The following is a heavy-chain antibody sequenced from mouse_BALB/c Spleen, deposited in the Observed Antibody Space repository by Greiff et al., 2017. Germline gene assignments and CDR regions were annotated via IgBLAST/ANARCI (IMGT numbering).Heavy chain of an antibody. V-gene: IGHV1-80*01. CDR2: IYPGDGDT. D-gene: IGHD1-2*01. CDR1: GYAFSSYW. J-gene: IGHJ3*01. Sequence: QVQLQQSGAELVRPGSSVKISCKASGYAFSSYWMNWVKQRPGQGLEWIGQIYPGDGDTNYNGKFKGKATLTADKSSSTAYMQLSSLTSEDSAVYFGARTQIHYYGSAYWGQGTLVTVSA. CDR3: ARTQIHYYGSAY.